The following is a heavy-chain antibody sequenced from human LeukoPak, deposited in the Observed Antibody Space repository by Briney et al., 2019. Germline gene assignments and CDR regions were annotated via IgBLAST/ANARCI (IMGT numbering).Heavy chain of an antibody. V-gene: IGHV3-30*18. D-gene: IGHD2-15*01. Sequence: GGSLRLSCAASGFTFSSYGMHWVRQAPGKGLDWVAVISYDGSNKYYADSVKGRFTISRDNSKNTLYLQMNSLRAEDTAVYYCAKDGYCSGGSCSVYYYYYYMDVWGKGTTVTVSS. CDR3: AKDGYCSGGSCSVYYYYYYMDV. J-gene: IGHJ6*03. CDR1: GFTFSSYG. CDR2: ISYDGSNK.